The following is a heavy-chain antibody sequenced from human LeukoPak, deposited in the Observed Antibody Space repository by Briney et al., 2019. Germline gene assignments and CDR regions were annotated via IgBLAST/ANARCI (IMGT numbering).Heavy chain of an antibody. J-gene: IGHJ4*02. Sequence: TGGSLRLSRAASGFTFSSYAMSWVRQAPGKGLEWVSAISGSGGSTYYADSVKGRFTISRDNSKNTLYLRMNSLRAEDTAVYYCAKGTTRRITIFGVVRGGPNFDYWGQGTLVTVSS. D-gene: IGHD3-3*01. V-gene: IGHV3-23*01. CDR1: GFTFSSYA. CDR2: ISGSGGST. CDR3: AKGTTRRITIFGVVRGGPNFDY.